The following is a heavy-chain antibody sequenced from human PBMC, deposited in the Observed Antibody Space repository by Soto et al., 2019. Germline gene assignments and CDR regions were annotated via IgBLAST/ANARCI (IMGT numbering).Heavy chain of an antibody. J-gene: IGHJ6*02. CDR3: ARDGRLMVYAPGGDDYYSMDV. CDR1: GYTFTSYG. Sequence: ASVKVSCKASGYTFTSYGISWVRQAPGQGLEWMGWISAYNGNTNYAQKLQGRVTMTTDTSTSTAYMELRSLRSDDTAVYYCARDGRLMVYAPGGDDYYSMDVWGQGTTVTVSS. D-gene: IGHD2-8*01. V-gene: IGHV1-18*01. CDR2: ISAYNGNT.